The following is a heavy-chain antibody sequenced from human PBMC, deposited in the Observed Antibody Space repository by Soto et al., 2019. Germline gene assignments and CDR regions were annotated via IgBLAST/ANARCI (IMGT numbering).Heavy chain of an antibody. CDR3: ATPRSSSAYCCGMDV. D-gene: IGHD6-6*01. CDR2: SIPIFGTA. CDR1: GGTFSSYA. Sequence: QVQLVQSGAEVKKPGSSVKVSCKASGGTFSSYAISWVRQAPGQGLEWMGGSIPIFGTADYAQRFQGRVTLTADESTSTAYMELTSLRSEDTAVYYSATPRSSSAYCCGMDVWGQGTTVTVSS. V-gene: IGHV1-69*12. J-gene: IGHJ6*02.